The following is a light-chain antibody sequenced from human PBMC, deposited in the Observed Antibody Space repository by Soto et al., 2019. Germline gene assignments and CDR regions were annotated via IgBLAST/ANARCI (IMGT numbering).Light chain of an antibody. CDR1: QNVDNW. CDR3: QRYNSNSRT. J-gene: IGKJ1*01. V-gene: IGKV1-5*01. Sequence: DIQMTQSPSTLSASVGDRVTITCRASQNVDNWVAWYQQKPGKAPKFLIYDASNLESGVPETFSGRGSGTEFTLTISSLQPDDFAAYYCQRYNSNSRTFGQGTRV. CDR2: DAS.